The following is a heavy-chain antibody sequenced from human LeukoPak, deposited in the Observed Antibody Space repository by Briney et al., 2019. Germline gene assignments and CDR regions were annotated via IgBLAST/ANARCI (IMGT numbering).Heavy chain of an antibody. Sequence: SSQTLSLTCTVSGGSISSGGYFWSWVRQHPGKGLEWIGYIYYSGSTNYNPSLKSRVTISVDTSKNQFSLKLNSVTAADTAVYYWARVPLDIGVFDPWGQGTLVTVSS. CDR2: IYYSGST. D-gene: IGHD2-2*03. CDR3: ARVPLDIGVFDP. CDR1: GGSISSGGYF. J-gene: IGHJ5*02. V-gene: IGHV4-61*08.